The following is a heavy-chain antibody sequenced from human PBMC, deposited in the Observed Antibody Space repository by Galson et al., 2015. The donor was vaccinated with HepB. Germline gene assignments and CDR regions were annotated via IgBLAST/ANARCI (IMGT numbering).Heavy chain of an antibody. V-gene: IGHV3-30*18. CDR1: GFTFSSYG. CDR2: ISYDGSNK. J-gene: IGHJ6*03. Sequence: LRLSCAASGFTFSSYGMHWVRQAPGKGLEWVAVISYDGSNKYYADSVKGRFTISRDNSKNTLYLQMNSLRAEDTAVYYCAKSAENDYYYMDVWGKGTTVTVSS. CDR3: AKSAENDYYYMDV. D-gene: IGHD2/OR15-2a*01.